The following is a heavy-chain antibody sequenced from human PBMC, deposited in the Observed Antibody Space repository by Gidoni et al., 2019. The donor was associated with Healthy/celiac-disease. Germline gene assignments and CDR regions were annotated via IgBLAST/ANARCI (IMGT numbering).Heavy chain of an antibody. CDR1: GFSLSTIGVG. D-gene: IGHD4-17*01. CDR3: AHSSAQKAVMNKVTKTFDD. Sequence: HITLKESGPTLVKPTQTLTLTCTFSGFSLSTIGVGVGCIRQPPGKALEWLALIYWDDDKRYSPSLKSRLTITKDTSKNQVVLKMTNMDPVDTATYYCAHSSAQKAVMNKVTKTFDDWGQGTLVTVSS. CDR2: IYWDDDK. V-gene: IGHV2-5*02. J-gene: IGHJ4*02.